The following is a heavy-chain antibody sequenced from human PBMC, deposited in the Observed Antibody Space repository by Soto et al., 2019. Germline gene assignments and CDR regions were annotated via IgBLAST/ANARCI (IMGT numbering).Heavy chain of an antibody. V-gene: IGHV3-30*18. CDR2: ISYDGSNE. CDR1: GFTFSNYG. CDR3: AKDSSRRSSLGGVDN. D-gene: IGHD3-16*01. J-gene: IGHJ4*02. Sequence: QVQLVESGGGVVQPGRSLRLSCAASGFTFSNYGMHWVRQAPGKGLEWVAVISYDGSNEYYVESVKGRFTISRDNSKNTLYLQMNSLRAEDTAVYYCAKDSSRRSSLGGVDNWGQGPLVTVSS.